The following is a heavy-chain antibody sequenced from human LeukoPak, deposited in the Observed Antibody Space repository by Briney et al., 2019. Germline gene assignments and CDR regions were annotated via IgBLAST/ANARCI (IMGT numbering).Heavy chain of an antibody. J-gene: IGHJ1*01. Sequence: GGSLRLSCAVSGFTFSTYSMNWVRQAPGKGLEWVSYISSSSSTIYYADSVKGRFTISRDNAKNSLYLQMDSLRDEDTAVYYCAKDSDYYHSSGYYYAYFQHWGQGTLVTVSS. D-gene: IGHD3-22*01. CDR3: AKDSDYYHSSGYYYAYFQH. CDR2: ISSSSSTI. CDR1: GFTFSTYS. V-gene: IGHV3-48*02.